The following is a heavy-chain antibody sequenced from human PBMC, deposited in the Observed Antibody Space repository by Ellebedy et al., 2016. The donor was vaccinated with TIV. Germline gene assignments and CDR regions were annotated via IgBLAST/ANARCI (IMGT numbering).Heavy chain of an antibody. J-gene: IGHJ4*02. Sequence: GESLKISXAASGFTVSSNYMSWVRQAPGKGLEWVSVIYSGGSTYYADSVKGRFTISRDNSKNTLYLQMNSLRAEDTAVYYCAREGSTVTTYWGQGTLVTVSS. CDR2: IYSGGST. D-gene: IGHD4-17*01. CDR3: AREGSTVTTY. V-gene: IGHV3-53*01. CDR1: GFTVSSNY.